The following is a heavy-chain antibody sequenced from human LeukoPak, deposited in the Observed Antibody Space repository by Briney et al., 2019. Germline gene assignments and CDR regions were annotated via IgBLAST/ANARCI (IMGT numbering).Heavy chain of an antibody. D-gene: IGHD4-17*01. Sequence: PGGSLRLSCAASGFTFSDYYMSWVRQAPGKGLEWVSAISGSGGSTYYADSVKGRFTISRDNSKNTLYLQMNSLRAEDTAVYYCAKSYGDFPLFDYWGQGTLVTVSS. CDR3: AKSYGDFPLFDY. CDR1: GFTFSDYY. J-gene: IGHJ4*02. V-gene: IGHV3-23*01. CDR2: ISGSGGST.